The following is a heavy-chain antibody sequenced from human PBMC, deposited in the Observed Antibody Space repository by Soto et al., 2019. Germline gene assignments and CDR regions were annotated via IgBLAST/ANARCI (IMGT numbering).Heavy chain of an antibody. D-gene: IGHD3-10*01. CDR1: GYNFMPYG. CDR2: ISPWKGNT. CDR3: ARDLDPSGSYYTDY. V-gene: IGHV1-18*04. J-gene: IGHJ4*02. Sequence: ASVKVSCKASGYNFMPYGVNWVRQAPGQGLEWMGWISPWKGNTNYAQSFQGRVTMTTDTSTSTAYMELRSLTSDDTAVYYCARDLDPSGSYYTDYWGPGTLVTVSS.